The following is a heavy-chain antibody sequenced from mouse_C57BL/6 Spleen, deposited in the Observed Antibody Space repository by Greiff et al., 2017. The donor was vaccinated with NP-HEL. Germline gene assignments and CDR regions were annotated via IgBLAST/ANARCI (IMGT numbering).Heavy chain of an antibody. J-gene: IGHJ1*03. Sequence: QVQLKQSGAELVRPGASVTLSCKASGYTFTDYEMHWVKQTPVHGLEWIGAIDPETGGTAYNQKFKGKAILTADKSSSTAYMELRSLTSEDSAVYYCTRGGAYYSNFWYFDVWGTGTTVTVSS. V-gene: IGHV1-15*01. D-gene: IGHD2-5*01. CDR1: GYTFTDYE. CDR2: IDPETGGT. CDR3: TRGGAYYSNFWYFDV.